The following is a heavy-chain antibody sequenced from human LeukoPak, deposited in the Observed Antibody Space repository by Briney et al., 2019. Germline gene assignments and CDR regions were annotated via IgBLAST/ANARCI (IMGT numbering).Heavy chain of an antibody. D-gene: IGHD3-16*01. V-gene: IGHV3-30*18. CDR3: AKRGDGGHKRLEY. CDR2: ITYDGSSE. J-gene: IGHJ4*02. CDR1: GFTFSNYG. Sequence: PGGSLRLSCAASGFTFSNYGMHWVRQAPGKGLEWVATITYDGSSEYYADSVKDRFTVSRDNSKNTLYLQMSSLKTEDTAVYYCAKRGDGGHKRLEYWGQGTLVIVSS.